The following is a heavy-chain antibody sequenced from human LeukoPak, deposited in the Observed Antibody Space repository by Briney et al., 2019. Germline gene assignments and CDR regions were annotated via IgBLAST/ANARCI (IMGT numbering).Heavy chain of an antibody. V-gene: IGHV4-34*01. Sequence: ASETLSLTCAVYGGSFSGYYWSWIRQPPGKGLEWIGEINHSGGTNYNPSLKSRVTILVDTSENQFSLKLSSVTAADTAVYYCARERNPNMITFGGVIAAIDYWGQGTLVTVSS. CDR3: ARERNPNMITFGGVIAAIDY. D-gene: IGHD3-16*02. J-gene: IGHJ4*02. CDR2: INHSGGT. CDR1: GGSFSGYY.